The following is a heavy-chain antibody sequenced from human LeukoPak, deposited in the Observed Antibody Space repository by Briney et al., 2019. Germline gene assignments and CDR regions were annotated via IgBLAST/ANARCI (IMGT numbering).Heavy chain of an antibody. CDR1: GYTFPSYF. CDR2: ISAYNGNT. V-gene: IGHV1-18*04. D-gene: IGHD3-22*01. Sequence: GASVKVSCKASGYTFPSYFMHWVRQAPGQGLEWMGWISAYNGNTNYAQKLQGRVTMTTDTSTSTAYMELRSLRSDDTAVYYCARDPDHYYDSSGYYFDYWGQGTLVTVSS. CDR3: ARDPDHYYDSSGYYFDY. J-gene: IGHJ4*02.